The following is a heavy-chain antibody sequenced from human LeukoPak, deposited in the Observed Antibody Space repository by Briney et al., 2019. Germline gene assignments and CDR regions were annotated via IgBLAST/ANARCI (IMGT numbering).Heavy chain of an antibody. J-gene: IGHJ3*02. CDR3: ARGERRLNDALDI. D-gene: IGHD1-26*01. V-gene: IGHV3-30*04. CDR1: GFSFSNNA. Sequence: PGGSLRLSCAASGFSFSNNAMHWVRQAPGKGLEWVASILYDGRNKYYVESVKGRFTISRDNSKNTLYLQTDSLRAEDTAVYRCARGERRLNDALDIWGQGTMVTVSS. CDR2: ILYDGRNK.